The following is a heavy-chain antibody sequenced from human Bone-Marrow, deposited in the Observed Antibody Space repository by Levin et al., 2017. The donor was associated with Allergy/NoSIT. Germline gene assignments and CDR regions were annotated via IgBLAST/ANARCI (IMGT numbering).Heavy chain of an antibody. CDR3: ASFSLAPAGYSYGMDV. CDR2: INPRSGGT. J-gene: IGHJ6*02. Sequence: PGGSLRLSCRTSGYTFVDYYMHWVRQAPGQGLEYMGRINPRSGGTNYAQQFQGRVTMTRDRSISTAYMELSRLKSDDTAVYYCASFSLAPAGYSYGMDVWGQGTTVTVSS. D-gene: IGHD6-13*01. CDR1: GYTFVDYY. V-gene: IGHV1-2*02.